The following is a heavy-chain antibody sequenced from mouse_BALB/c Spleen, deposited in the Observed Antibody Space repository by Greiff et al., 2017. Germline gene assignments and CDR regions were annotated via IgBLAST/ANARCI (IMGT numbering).Heavy chain of an antibody. Sequence: QVQLQQPGAELVKPGASVKLSCKASGYTFTSYWMHWVKQRPGQGLEWIGEIDPSDSYTNYNQKFKGKATLTVDKSSSTAYMQLSSLTSEDSAVYYCARSFTTAKERAWFAYWGQGTLVTVSA. J-gene: IGHJ3*01. CDR3: ARSFTTAKERAWFAY. D-gene: IGHD1-2*01. V-gene: IGHV1-69*02. CDR2: IDPSDSYT. CDR1: GYTFTSYW.